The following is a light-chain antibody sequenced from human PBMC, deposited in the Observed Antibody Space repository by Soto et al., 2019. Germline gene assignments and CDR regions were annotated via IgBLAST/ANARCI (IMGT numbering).Light chain of an antibody. Sequence: DIQLTQSPSVLSASVGDTVTITCRAGQALSNYLAWYQQKPGKAPKLLIYAASTLQSGVPSRFSGSGSGTEFTLTISSLQPEDFATYYCQQLNSYLSITFGQGTRLEIK. V-gene: IGKV1-9*01. J-gene: IGKJ5*01. CDR3: QQLNSYLSIT. CDR1: QALSNY. CDR2: AAS.